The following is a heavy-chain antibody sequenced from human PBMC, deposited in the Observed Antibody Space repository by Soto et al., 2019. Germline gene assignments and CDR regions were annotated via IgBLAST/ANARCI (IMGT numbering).Heavy chain of an antibody. CDR1: GFTFSSYS. D-gene: IGHD5-18*01. J-gene: IGHJ6*02. CDR2: ISSSSSTI. V-gene: IGHV3-48*02. CDR3: ARGDTAMVAYYYYGMDV. Sequence: GGSLRLSCAASGFTFSSYSMNWVRQAPGKGLEWVSYISSSSSTIYYADSVKGRFTISRDNAKNSLYLQMNSLRDEDTAVYYCARGDTAMVAYYYYGMDVWGQGTTVTVSS.